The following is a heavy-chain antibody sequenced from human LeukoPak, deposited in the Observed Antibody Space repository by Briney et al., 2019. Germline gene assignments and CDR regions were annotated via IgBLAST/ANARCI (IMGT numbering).Heavy chain of an antibody. V-gene: IGHV3-48*02. CDR3: ASAHYLRAINY. Sequence: PGGSLRLSCAASGFTFSTFSMNWVRQAPGKGLEWVAHISSTSHSIYYADSVKGRFTISRDNAKNSLFLHMNSLRDEDTAVYYCASAHYLRAINYWGQGTLVTVSS. CDR2: ISSTSHSI. CDR1: GFTFSTFS. D-gene: IGHD1-26*01. J-gene: IGHJ4*02.